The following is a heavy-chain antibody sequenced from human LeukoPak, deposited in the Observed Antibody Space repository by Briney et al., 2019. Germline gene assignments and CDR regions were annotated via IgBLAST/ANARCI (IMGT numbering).Heavy chain of an antibody. D-gene: IGHD6-13*01. CDR1: GGSISSSSYY. V-gene: IGHV4-39*02. J-gene: IGHJ4*02. CDR3: ARDKAGDFDY. CDR2: IYYSGST. Sequence: SETLSLTCTVSGGSISSSSYYWGWIRQPPGKGLEWIGSIYYSGSTYYNLSLKSRATISVDTSKNQFSLKLSSVTAADTAVYYWARDKAGDFDYWGQGTLVTVSS.